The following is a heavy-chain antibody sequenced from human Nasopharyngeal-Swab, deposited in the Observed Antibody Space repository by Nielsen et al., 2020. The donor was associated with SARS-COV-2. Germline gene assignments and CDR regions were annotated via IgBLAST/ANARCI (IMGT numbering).Heavy chain of an antibody. V-gene: IGHV1-18*01. CDR1: GGTFSSYA. Sequence: ASVKVSCKASGGTFSSYAISWVRQAPGQGLEWMGWISAYNGNTNYAQKLQGRVTMTTDTSTSTAYMELRSLRSEDTAVYYCARDDYYGSGSYSPYYYYYYGMDVWGQGTTVTVSS. J-gene: IGHJ6*02. CDR3: ARDDYYGSGSYSPYYYYYYGMDV. CDR2: ISAYNGNT. D-gene: IGHD3-10*01.